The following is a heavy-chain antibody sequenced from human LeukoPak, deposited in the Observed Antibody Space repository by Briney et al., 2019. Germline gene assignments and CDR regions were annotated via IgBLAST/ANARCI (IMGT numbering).Heavy chain of an antibody. CDR3: ARESGYCSGGSCYLDDY. CDR1: GYTFTSYG. J-gene: IGHJ4*02. Sequence: ASVKVSCKASGYTFTSYGISWVRQAPGQGLEWMGWISAYNGNTNYAQKLQGRVTMTTDTSTSTAYMELRSLRSDDTAVYYCARESGYCSGGSCYLDDYWGQGTLVTVSS. D-gene: IGHD2-15*01. CDR2: ISAYNGNT. V-gene: IGHV1-18*01.